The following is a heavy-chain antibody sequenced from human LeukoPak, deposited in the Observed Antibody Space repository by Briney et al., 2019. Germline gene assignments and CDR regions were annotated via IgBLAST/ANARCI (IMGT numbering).Heavy chain of an antibody. Sequence: GGSLRLSCAASGFTFSTYWMNWVRQAPGKGLEWVANIKEDGSEKYYVDSVKGRFTISRGNAKNSLYLQMNSLRAEDTAVYYCARGGGYYFDYLGQGTLVTVSS. J-gene: IGHJ4*02. V-gene: IGHV3-7*01. CDR2: IKEDGSEK. D-gene: IGHD5-24*01. CDR3: ARGGGYYFDY. CDR1: GFTFSTYW.